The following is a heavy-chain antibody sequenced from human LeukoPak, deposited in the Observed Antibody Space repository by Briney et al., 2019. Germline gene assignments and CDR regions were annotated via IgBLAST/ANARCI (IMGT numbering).Heavy chain of an antibody. J-gene: IGHJ5*01. Sequence: GSLRLSCVASGFSFGNYAMSWVRQAPGKGLQWVSQISGTGGATWYAGFARDRFTISRDNSKKTLYLQMSGLRVEDTAMYYCVKDPRDTYGTNWFVSWGQGTLLIVSS. D-gene: IGHD2-21*01. V-gene: IGHV3-23*01. CDR2: ISGTGGAT. CDR3: VKDPRDTYGTNWFVS. CDR1: GFSFGNYA.